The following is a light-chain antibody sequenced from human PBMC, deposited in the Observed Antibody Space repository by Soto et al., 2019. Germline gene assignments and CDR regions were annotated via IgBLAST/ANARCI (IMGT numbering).Light chain of an antibody. CDR2: VDSDGIH. CDR1: SGHSTYA. J-gene: IGLJ2*01. Sequence: QTVVTQLPSASASLGASVKLTCTLSSGHSTYAIAWHQQQPEKGPRYLMKVDSDGIHSKGDGIPDRFSGSSSGAERYLTISSLQSEDEADYYCQTWGTGIVVFGGGTKLTVL. V-gene: IGLV4-69*02. CDR3: QTWGTGIVV.